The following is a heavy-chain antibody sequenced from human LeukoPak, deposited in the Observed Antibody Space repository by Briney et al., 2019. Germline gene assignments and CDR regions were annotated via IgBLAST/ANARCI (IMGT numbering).Heavy chain of an antibody. CDR2: IYYSGST. J-gene: IGHJ4*02. Sequence: SETLSLTCTVSGGPISSSSYYWGWIRQPPGKGLEWIGSIYYSGSTYYNPSLKSRVTISVNTSKNQFSLKLSSVTAADTAVYYCARHTYQLPSGYWGQGTLVTVSS. V-gene: IGHV4-39*01. CDR1: GGPISSSSYY. CDR3: ARHTYQLPSGY. D-gene: IGHD2-2*01.